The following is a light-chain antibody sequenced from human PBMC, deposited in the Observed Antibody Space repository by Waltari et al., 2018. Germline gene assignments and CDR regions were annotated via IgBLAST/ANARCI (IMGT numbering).Light chain of an antibody. CDR1: QSISSY. Sequence: DIQMPQSPSSLSASVGDIVTITCRASQSISSYLNWYQQKPGKAPKLLIYAASSLQSGVPSRFSGSGSGTDFTLTISSLQPEDFATYYCQQSYSTPPTFGQGTKVEIK. CDR3: QQSYSTPPT. V-gene: IGKV1-39*01. J-gene: IGKJ1*01. CDR2: AAS.